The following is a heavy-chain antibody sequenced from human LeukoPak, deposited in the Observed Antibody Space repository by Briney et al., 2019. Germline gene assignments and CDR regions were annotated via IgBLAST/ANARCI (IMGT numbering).Heavy chain of an antibody. V-gene: IGHV4-59*08. J-gene: IGHJ4*02. CDR1: GDSISRYY. CDR2: IFYSGST. D-gene: IGHD3-22*01. CDR3: ARGGGTEWLLVPFEY. Sequence: SQTLSLTCTVSGDSISRYYWSWIRQPPGKGLEWIGYIFYSGSTNYNPSLESRVTISVDTSKNQFSLKLNSVTAADTAVYYCARGGGTEWLLVPFEYWGQGTLVTVSS.